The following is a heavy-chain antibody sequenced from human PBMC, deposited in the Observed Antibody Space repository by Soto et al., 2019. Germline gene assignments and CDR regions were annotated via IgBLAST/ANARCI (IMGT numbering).Heavy chain of an antibody. D-gene: IGHD6-13*01. V-gene: IGHV1-3*01. CDR3: VRRHVSATGIDWFDP. CDR2: INAANGDT. J-gene: IGHJ5*02. Sequence: QVQLVQSGTEVKKPGASVKVSCKASGYTFTSYGIHWVRQAPGQRLEWMGWINAANGDTKYSPKFQGRVTINRDTSASTAYMELSSVRSEDTAVYYCVRRHVSATGIDWFDPWGQGTLVTVSS. CDR1: GYTFTSYG.